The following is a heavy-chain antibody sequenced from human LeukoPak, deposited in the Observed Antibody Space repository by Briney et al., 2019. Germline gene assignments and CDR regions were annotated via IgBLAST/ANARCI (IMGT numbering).Heavy chain of an antibody. CDR3: AKGGLPVGMFDP. V-gene: IGHV3-23*01. D-gene: IGHD4-23*01. Sequence: GGSLRLSCAASGFSFSTYAMTWVRQAPGKGLEWVADISGNGASTHYVDSVKGRFTISRDNSKNTLYLQMNSLRAEDTAVYYCAKGGLPVGMFDPWGQGTLVTVSS. J-gene: IGHJ5*02. CDR1: GFSFSTYA. CDR2: ISGNGAST.